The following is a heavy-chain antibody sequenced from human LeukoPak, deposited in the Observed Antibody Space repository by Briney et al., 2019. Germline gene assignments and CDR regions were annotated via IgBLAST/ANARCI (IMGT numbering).Heavy chain of an antibody. D-gene: IGHD3-3*01. Sequence: SETLSLTCTVSVVSISIHYWSWVREPPGEGEEWIGNIYDSESTHYKPSLKSRVTISVDTSKNQFSLRLRSVTAADTAVYYCARVLQNYYYLDVWGKGTTVTVSS. CDR3: ARVLQNYYYLDV. V-gene: IGHV4-59*11. CDR2: IYDSEST. J-gene: IGHJ6*03. CDR1: VVSISIHY.